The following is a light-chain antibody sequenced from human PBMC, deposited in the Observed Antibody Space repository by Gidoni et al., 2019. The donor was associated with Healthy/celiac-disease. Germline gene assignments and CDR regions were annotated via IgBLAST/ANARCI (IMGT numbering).Light chain of an antibody. CDR1: KLGDKY. V-gene: IGLV3-1*01. CDR3: QAWDSSTAV. CDR2: QDS. J-gene: IGLJ2*01. Sequence: SYELTQPPSVSVSPGQTASITCSGDKLGDKYACWYQKKPSQSPVLVIYQDSKRPSGIPERFSGSNSGNTATLTISGTQAMDEADYYCQAWDSSTAVFGGGTKLTVL.